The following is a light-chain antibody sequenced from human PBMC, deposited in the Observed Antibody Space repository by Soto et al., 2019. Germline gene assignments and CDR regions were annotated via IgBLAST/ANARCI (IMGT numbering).Light chain of an antibody. J-gene: IGKJ1*01. V-gene: IGKV1-5*03. CDR2: KAS. Sequence: DIQITQSPSTLTVSVEDRHTITCLSSQTISSWLAWYQQKPGKAPKLLIYKASTLKSGVPSRFSGSGSGTEFTLTISSLQPEDFATYYCQQSYSTPQTFGQGTKVDIK. CDR3: QQSYSTPQT. CDR1: QTISSW.